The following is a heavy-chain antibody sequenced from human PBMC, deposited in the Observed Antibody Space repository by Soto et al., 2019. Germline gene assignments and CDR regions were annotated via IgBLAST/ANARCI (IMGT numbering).Heavy chain of an antibody. CDR2: FNHSGST. V-gene: IGHV4-34*01. J-gene: IGHJ4*02. Sequence: QVQLQQWGAGLLKPSETLSLTCAVYGGSFSGYYWSWIRQPPGKGLEWIGEFNHSGSTNYNPSLTSRVTVSEDTIKNQCSLKLSSVTAADTAVYYCARGDYYGSGSYYRFDYWGQGTLVTVSS. CDR3: ARGDYYGSGSYYRFDY. CDR1: GGSFSGYY. D-gene: IGHD3-10*01.